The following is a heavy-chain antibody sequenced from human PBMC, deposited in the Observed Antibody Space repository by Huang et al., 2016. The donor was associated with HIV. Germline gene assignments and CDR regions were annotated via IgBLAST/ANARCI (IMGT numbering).Heavy chain of an antibody. CDR3: VRGRGTSWSFFDT. V-gene: IGHV4-34*01. CDR2: INHVGKT. CDR1: GDSFSDFF. D-gene: IGHD2-2*01. Sequence: QVRLDQWGAGLLKPSETLSLTCAVYGDSFSDFFWCWIRQSPGKGLEWIGEINHVGKTNYNPSLKRRVTIAVDTSKNQFSLKLKSVTVDDTSMYYCVRGRGTSWSFFDTWGQGSLVTVFS. J-gene: IGHJ4*02.